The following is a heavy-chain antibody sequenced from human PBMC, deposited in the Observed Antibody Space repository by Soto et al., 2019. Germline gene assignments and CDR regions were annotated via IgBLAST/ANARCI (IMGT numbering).Heavy chain of an antibody. V-gene: IGHV1-2*02. J-gene: IGHJ4*02. CDR3: AKGGGYGHGH. D-gene: IGHD5-12*01. CDR1: GYNFSAHY. Sequence: QLVQSGAEVTKPGASVKVSCKTSGYNFSAHYIHWVRQPPGQGLEWMGWISPRRGDHYSADKFQDRLTLTTDTATTTALMPLSGLRVNDFAVYYCAKGGGYGHGHWGQGTPIIVSS. CDR2: ISPRRGDH.